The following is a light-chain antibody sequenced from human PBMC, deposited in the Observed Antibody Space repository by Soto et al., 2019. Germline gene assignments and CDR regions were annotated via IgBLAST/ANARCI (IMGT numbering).Light chain of an antibody. CDR2: VES. CDR1: QNINNY. CDR3: QQSYSTLPIT. J-gene: IGKJ5*01. Sequence: DVHVTQSPSSLSASVGDRVTITCRASQNINNYLNWYQQKPGKAPKLLISVESSLQSGVPSRFRGSGAGTDFTLPTTSLQPDDFATYYCQQSYSTLPITFGPGTRLEIK. V-gene: IGKV1-39*01.